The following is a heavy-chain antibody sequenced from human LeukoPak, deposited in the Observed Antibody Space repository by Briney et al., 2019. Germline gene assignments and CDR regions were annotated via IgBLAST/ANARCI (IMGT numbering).Heavy chain of an antibody. CDR1: GFNFDIFA. J-gene: IGHJ4*02. V-gene: IGHV3-23*01. CDR3: AAKSPGHFPFDY. Sequence: GGSLRLSCVASGFNFDIFAMNWVRQFPGGGREWVSSLGRSGGSRNYTDSVRGRFTISRDTSKNTVFLQMNSLRVGDTAVYYCAAKSPGHFPFDYWGQGTPVTVSS. CDR2: LGRSGGSR.